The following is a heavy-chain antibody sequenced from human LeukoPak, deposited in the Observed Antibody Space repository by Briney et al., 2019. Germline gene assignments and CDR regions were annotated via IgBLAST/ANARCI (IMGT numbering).Heavy chain of an antibody. CDR2: IRQDGDET. J-gene: IGHJ4*02. CDR3: ARINKFEGDDFPPVEDHHFDF. CDR1: GFPFSSYW. D-gene: IGHD3/OR15-3a*01. Sequence: GGSLRLSCAASGFPFSSYWMGWVRQAPGKGLESVASIRQDGDETYYVDALKGRFTISRDNAKNLLDLQMNSLRAEDTAIYYCARINKFEGDDFPPVEDHHFDFWGQGTLVAVSS. V-gene: IGHV3-7*03.